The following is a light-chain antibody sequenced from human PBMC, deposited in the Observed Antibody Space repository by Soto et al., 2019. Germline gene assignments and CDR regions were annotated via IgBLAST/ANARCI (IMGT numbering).Light chain of an antibody. Sequence: EIVVKQSPATVSVYPGERATLSCRASQSVSSNLAWYQQKPGQAPRLRIYGASTRATGTPARVSGSGSGTEFTLTISSLQSEDFAVYRCQRYNTGPPAITFGGVSNVDI. J-gene: IGKJ4*01. CDR1: QSVSSN. CDR3: QRYNTGPPAIT. V-gene: IGKV3-15*01. CDR2: GAS.